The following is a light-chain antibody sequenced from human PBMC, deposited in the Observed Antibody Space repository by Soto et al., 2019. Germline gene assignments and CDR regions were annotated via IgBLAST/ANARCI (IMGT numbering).Light chain of an antibody. V-gene: IGLV2-18*02. CDR1: SSDDGSYNR. J-gene: IGLJ2*01. CDR3: SSYTSSSTYVV. CDR2: EVS. Sequence: QSALTQPPSVSGYPGQSVSISCTGTSSDDGSYNRVSWYQQPPGTAPKLMIYEVSNRPSGVPDRFSGSKSGNTASLTISGLQAEDEADYYCSSYTSSSTYVVFGGGTKLTVL.